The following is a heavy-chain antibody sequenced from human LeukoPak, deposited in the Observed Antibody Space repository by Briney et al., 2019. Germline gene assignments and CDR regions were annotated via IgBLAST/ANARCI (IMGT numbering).Heavy chain of an antibody. CDR3: AKGMTTVTA. J-gene: IGHJ5*02. CDR1: GFTLSSYG. CDR2: VWYDGSNN. Sequence: GGSLRLSCAASGFTLSSYGMHWVRQPPGKGLEWVAIVWYDGSNNYYGDSVKGRFTISRDNSKNTVYLQMNSLRAEDTAVYYCAKGMTTVTAWGQGTLVTVSS. V-gene: IGHV3-33*06. D-gene: IGHD4-17*01.